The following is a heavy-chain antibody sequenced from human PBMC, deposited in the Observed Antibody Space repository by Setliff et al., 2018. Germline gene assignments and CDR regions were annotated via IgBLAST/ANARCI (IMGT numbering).Heavy chain of an antibody. CDR1: DFSINSGYY. V-gene: IGHV4-38-2*01. J-gene: IGHJ4*02. D-gene: IGHD4-17*01. CDR3: ARQIDYGDFQYFDY. CDR2: IYRNGNT. Sequence: PSETLSLTCSVPDFSINSGYYWGWIRQSPGEGLEWIGSIYRNGNTYYNPSLKSRVTISVDTSRNQLSLKLNSVTAADTAVYYCARQIDYGDFQYFDYWGQGTLVTVSS.